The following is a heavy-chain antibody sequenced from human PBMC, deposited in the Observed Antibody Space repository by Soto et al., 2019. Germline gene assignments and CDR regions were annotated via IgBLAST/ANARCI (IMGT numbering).Heavy chain of an antibody. CDR2: ISSSGSTI. Sequence: PGGALELSCEASGFIFCSFAMNWVRQAPGKGLQWVSYISSSGSTIYYADSVKGRFTISRDNAKNSLYLQMNSLRAEDTAVYYCASNQILYYPNPPYAEYFQHWGQGTLVTVSS. J-gene: IGHJ1*01. D-gene: IGHD2-8*01. CDR1: GFIFCSFA. CDR3: ASNQILYYPNPPYAEYFQH. V-gene: IGHV3-48*04.